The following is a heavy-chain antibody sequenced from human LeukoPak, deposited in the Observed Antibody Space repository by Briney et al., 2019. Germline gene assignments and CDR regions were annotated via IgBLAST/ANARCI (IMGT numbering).Heavy chain of an antibody. D-gene: IGHD2-15*01. V-gene: IGHV4-34*01. J-gene: IGHJ4*02. CDR2: INHSGST. CDR1: GASSSDYS. CDR3: ARVVASTSIDS. Sequence: SQTLSLTCAVYGASSSDYSCSWIRQPPGKGREWIWEINHSGSTHYNPSLKSPVTISVGQSKNRFSLKLTSLTAADTAVYYCARVVASTSIDSWGQGTLVTVSS.